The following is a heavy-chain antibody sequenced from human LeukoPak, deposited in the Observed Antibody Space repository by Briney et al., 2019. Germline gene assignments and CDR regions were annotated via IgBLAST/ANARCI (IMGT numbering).Heavy chain of an antibody. CDR2: IYYSGSS. Sequence: SETLSLTCTVSGGSISSSSYYWGWIRQPPGKGLEWIGSIYYSGSSYYNPSLKSRVTISVDTSKNQFSLKLSSVTAADTAVYYCARNYGDYRSYYYYYYMDVWGKGTTVTVSS. D-gene: IGHD4-17*01. CDR1: GGSISSSSYY. CDR3: ARNYGDYRSYYYYYYMDV. J-gene: IGHJ6*03. V-gene: IGHV4-39*07.